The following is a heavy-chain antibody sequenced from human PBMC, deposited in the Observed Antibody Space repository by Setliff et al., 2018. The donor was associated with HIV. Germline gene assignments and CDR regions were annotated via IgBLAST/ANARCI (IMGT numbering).Heavy chain of an antibody. CDR1: GGSISSSNW. Sequence: PSETLSLTCAVSGGSISSSNWWNWVRQPPGKGLEWIGEIYHTATTNYNPSLKSRVTISLDKSKNQFSLKLNSVTAADTAIYYCARGGWGNVGDALDIWGQGTMVTVSS. V-gene: IGHV4-4*02. D-gene: IGHD3-16*01. J-gene: IGHJ3*02. CDR3: ARGGWGNVGDALDI. CDR2: IYHTATT.